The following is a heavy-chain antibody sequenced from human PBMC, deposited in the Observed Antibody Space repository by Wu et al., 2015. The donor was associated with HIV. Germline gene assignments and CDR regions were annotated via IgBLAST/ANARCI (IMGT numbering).Heavy chain of an antibody. V-gene: IGHV1-18*01. CDR2: ISXYNGDT. J-gene: IGHJ3*02. CDR1: GYTFTTYA. D-gene: IGHD3-10*01. Sequence: QVQLVQSRAEVKKPGASVKVSCKASGYTFTTYAITWVRQAPGQGLEWMGWISXYNGDTNYAQKLQGRITMTTDTSTSTAYMELRSLRSDDTAVYYCARAHGSGSYYNSTNPHAFDIWGQGTMVTVSS. CDR3: ARAHGSGSYYNSTNPHAFDI.